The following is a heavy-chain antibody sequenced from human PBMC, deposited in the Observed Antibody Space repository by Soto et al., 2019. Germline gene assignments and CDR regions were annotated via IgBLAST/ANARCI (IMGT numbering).Heavy chain of an antibody. J-gene: IGHJ4*02. CDR1: GFTFSSYA. CDR3: ARAMGELSPESYDY. CDR2: ISYDGSDK. V-gene: IGHV3-30*03. Sequence: QVQLVESGGGVVQPGRSLRLSCAASGFTFSSYAMHWVRQAPGKGLEWVAVISYDGSDKYYADSVKGRFTISRDNSKNTLNLHMTSLRADDTAVYYCARAMGELSPESYDYWGQGTLVTVSS. D-gene: IGHD3-16*02.